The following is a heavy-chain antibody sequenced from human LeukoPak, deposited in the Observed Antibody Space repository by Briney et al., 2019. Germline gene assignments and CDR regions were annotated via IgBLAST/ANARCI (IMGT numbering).Heavy chain of an antibody. V-gene: IGHV5-51*01. J-gene: IGHJ6*03. CDR3: ARQYTMVRGVILGNYYYMDV. CDR1: GYSFTTHW. D-gene: IGHD3-10*01. CDR2: IYPGDSDT. Sequence: GESLKISCKASGYSFTTHWIGWVRQMPGKGLEWMGIIYPGDSDTRYSPSFQGHVTISADKSISTAYLQWSSLKASDTAMYYCARQYTMVRGVILGNYYYMDVWGKGTTVTVSS.